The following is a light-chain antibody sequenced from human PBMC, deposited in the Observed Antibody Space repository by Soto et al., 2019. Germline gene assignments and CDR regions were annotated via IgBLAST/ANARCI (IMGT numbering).Light chain of an antibody. J-gene: IGKJ5*01. CDR3: QQYHTSSIT. CDR2: DAS. CDR1: QTISNW. V-gene: IGKV1-5*01. Sequence: IQMTQSPSTLSPSVGDRATITCRASQTISNWLAWYQQKPGKAPTLLIYDASTLERGVTSRFSGTGSGTEFTLSIDSLQPDDFATYYCQQYHTSSITFGQGTRLEIK.